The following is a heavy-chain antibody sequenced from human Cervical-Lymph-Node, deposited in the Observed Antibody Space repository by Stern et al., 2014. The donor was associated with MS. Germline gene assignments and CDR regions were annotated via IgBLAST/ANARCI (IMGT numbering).Heavy chain of an antibody. J-gene: IGHJ4*02. Sequence: QVQLVQSGAEVKKPGSSVKVSCKASGGTFNSNTISWVRQAPGQGLEWMGGINTLFGTPNYAPKFQGRLTGTADDSTRTAEMALSSLRSEDTAVYFCTRDQGGIAAYWGQGTLVTVSS. D-gene: IGHD6-13*01. CDR2: INTLFGTP. CDR3: TRDQGGIAAY. V-gene: IGHV1-69*01. CDR1: GGTFNSNT.